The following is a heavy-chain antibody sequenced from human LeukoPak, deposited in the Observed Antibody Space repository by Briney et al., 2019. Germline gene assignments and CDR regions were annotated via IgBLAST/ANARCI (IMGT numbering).Heavy chain of an antibody. D-gene: IGHD6-6*01. CDR2: IIPIFGTA. Sequence: SVKVSCKASGGTFSSYAISWVRQAPGQGLEWMGGIIPIFGTANYAQKFQGRVTITADKSTSTAYMELSSLRSEDTAVYYCARDPLAARPSWFDPWGQGTLVTVSP. CDR1: GGTFSSYA. V-gene: IGHV1-69*06. CDR3: ARDPLAARPSWFDP. J-gene: IGHJ5*02.